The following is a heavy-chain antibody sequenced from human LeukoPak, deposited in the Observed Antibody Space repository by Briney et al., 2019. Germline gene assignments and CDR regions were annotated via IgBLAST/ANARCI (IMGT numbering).Heavy chain of an antibody. CDR2: ISSDGNTT. J-gene: IGHJ4*02. Sequence: GGSLRLSCAASGFTFSSYWTHWVRQVPGKGRVWVSRISSDGNTTTYADAVKGRFTISRDNAKNTLYLQMNSLRAEDTAVYYCAREQKTGDSRYFDYWGQGALVTVSS. D-gene: IGHD7-27*01. CDR1: GFTFSSYW. V-gene: IGHV3-74*01. CDR3: AREQKTGDSRYFDY.